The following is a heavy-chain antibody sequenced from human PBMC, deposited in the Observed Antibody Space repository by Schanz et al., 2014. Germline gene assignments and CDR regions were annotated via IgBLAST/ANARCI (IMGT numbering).Heavy chain of an antibody. CDR3: ATETSRTWFYNGVDV. CDR2: IIPILDKT. J-gene: IGHJ6*02. V-gene: IGHV1-69*08. Sequence: QVQLVQSGAEVKKPGSSVKVSCKASGGTFSSSTLTWVRQAPGQGLEWMGRIIPILDKTNYAQKFQGRVTMTADKSTSTVYMELSRLTSEDTGVYYCATETSRTWFYNGVDVWGQGTTVTVSS. D-gene: IGHD2-2*01. CDR1: GGTFSSST.